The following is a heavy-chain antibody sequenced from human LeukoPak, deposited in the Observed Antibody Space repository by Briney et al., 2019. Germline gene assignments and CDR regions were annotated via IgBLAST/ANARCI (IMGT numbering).Heavy chain of an antibody. J-gene: IGHJ4*02. CDR2: IRFDGSTQ. CDR1: GFIFSNYG. D-gene: IGHD5-24*01. V-gene: IGHV3-30*02. Sequence: GGSLRLSCAASGFIFSNYGMHWVCHSPDKGLEWVTFIRFDGSTQYYADSVKGRFTISRDNSKDTLYLQMSSLRLEDTGVYYCAKEGGDGSPFDYWGQGILVTVSS. CDR3: AKEGGDGSPFDY.